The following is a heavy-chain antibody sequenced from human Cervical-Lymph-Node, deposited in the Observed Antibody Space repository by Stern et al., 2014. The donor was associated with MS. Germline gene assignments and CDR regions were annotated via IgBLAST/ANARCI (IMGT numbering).Heavy chain of an antibody. D-gene: IGHD4-17*01. CDR3: ARDYGDYAFDY. CDR2: IYPGDSDT. Sequence: EVQLEESGAEVKQPGESLKISCKGSGYSFTAKWIAWVRQLPGKGLEWRGIIYPGDSDTRYIPSVQGQVTIPADKSSSTAYLQWSSLKASDTAMYYCARDYGDYAFDYWGQGTLVTVSS. CDR1: GYSFTAKW. V-gene: IGHV5-51*01. J-gene: IGHJ4*02.